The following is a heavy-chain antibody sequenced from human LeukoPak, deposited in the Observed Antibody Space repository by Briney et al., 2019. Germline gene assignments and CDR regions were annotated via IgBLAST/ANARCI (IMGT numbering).Heavy chain of an antibody. CDR1: GGSFSGYY. CDR2: IYYSGST. Sequence: SETLSLTCAVYGGSFSGYYWGWIRQPPGKGLEWIGSIYYSGSTYYNLSLKSRVAISVDTSKNQFSLKLSSVAAADTAVYYCEGSGYYYGYWGQGTLVTVSS. CDR3: EGSGYYYGY. J-gene: IGHJ4*02. D-gene: IGHD3-22*01. V-gene: IGHV4-34*01.